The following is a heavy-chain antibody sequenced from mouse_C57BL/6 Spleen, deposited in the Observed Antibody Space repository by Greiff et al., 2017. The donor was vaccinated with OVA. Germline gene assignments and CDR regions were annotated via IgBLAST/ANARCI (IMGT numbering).Heavy chain of an antibody. CDR2: IDPSDSST. CDR1: GYTFTSYW. CDR3: ARGGNYGSLAWFAY. V-gene: IGHV1-59*01. Sequence: VQLQQPGAELVRPGTSVKLSCKASGYTFTSYWMHWVKQRPGQGLEWIGVIDPSDSSTNYNQKFKGKATLTVDTSSSTAYMQLSSLTSEDSAVYYCARGGNYGSLAWFAYWGQGTLVTVSA. J-gene: IGHJ3*01. D-gene: IGHD1-1*01.